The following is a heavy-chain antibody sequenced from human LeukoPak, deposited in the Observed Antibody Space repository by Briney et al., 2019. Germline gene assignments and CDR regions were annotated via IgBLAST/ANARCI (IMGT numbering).Heavy chain of an antibody. CDR3: TRDSYPVDIVDDY. J-gene: IGHJ4*02. V-gene: IGHV3-49*03. CDR1: GFTFGDYA. Sequence: GGSLRLSCTASGFTFGDYAMSWFRQAPGKGLEWVGFIRSKAYGGTTEYAASVKGRFTISRDDSKSIAYLQMNSLKTEDTAVYYCTRDSYPVDIVDDYWGQGTLVTVSS. CDR2: IRSKAYGGTT. D-gene: IGHD5-12*01.